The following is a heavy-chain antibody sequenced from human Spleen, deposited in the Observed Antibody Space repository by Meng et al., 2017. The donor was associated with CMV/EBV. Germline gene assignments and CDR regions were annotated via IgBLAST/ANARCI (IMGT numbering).Heavy chain of an antibody. Sequence: QVQQQQWGAGRLKPSETLSLTCAVYGGSFIGYYWSWIRQPPGKGLEWIGEINHSGSTNYNPSLKSRVTISVDTSKNQFSLKLSSVTAADTAVYYCARPRAGQTGWFDPWGQGTLVTVSS. J-gene: IGHJ5*02. CDR1: GGSFIGYY. CDR2: INHSGST. CDR3: ARPRAGQTGWFDP. V-gene: IGHV4-34*01. D-gene: IGHD3-10*01.